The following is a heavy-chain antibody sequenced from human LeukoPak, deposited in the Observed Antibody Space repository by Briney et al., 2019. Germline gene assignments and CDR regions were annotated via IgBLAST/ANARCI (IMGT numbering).Heavy chain of an antibody. CDR3: ARRYRRWGSNYYYYYMDV. CDR2: VNPNSGGT. V-gene: IGHV1-2*02. D-gene: IGHD3-16*02. CDR1: GYTFTAYH. Sequence: GASVKVSCKASGYTFTAYHIHWVRQAPGQGLEWVGXVNPNSGGTNWAQKFQGRVTMTRDTSISTAYMELSRLTSDDTAVYYCARRYRRWGSNYYYYYMDVWGEGTTVTVSS. J-gene: IGHJ6*03.